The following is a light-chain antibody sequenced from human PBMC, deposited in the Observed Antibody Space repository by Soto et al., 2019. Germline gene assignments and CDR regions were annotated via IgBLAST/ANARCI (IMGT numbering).Light chain of an antibody. V-gene: IGKV3-15*01. Sequence: VVISRCPSTLSFSPVECTTLSFMASQWIGDTLAWYQHKPVPTPRLLIYDTSTRATGVPTRFSASRSGAEFTLKIKSLQSEDFRLYYSTPSNKWTLNIAGGHXVEI. CDR1: QWIGDT. CDR2: DTS. CDR3: TPSNKWTLN. J-gene: IGKJ4*01.